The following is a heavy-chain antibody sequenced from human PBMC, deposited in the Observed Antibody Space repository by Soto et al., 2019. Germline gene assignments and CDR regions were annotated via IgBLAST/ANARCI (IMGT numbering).Heavy chain of an antibody. Sequence: PGGSLRLSCAASGFTFSSYAMHWVRQAPGKGLEWVAVISYDGSNKYYADSVKGRFTISRDNSKNTLYLQMNSLRAEDTAVYYCARVGIAAAGTYYFDYWGQGTLVTVSS. CDR1: GFTFSSYA. J-gene: IGHJ4*02. CDR3: ARVGIAAAGTYYFDY. CDR2: ISYDGSNK. V-gene: IGHV3-30-3*01. D-gene: IGHD6-13*01.